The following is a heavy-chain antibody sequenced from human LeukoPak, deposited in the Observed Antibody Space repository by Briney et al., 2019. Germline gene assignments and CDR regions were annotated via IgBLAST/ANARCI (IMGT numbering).Heavy chain of an antibody. CDR2: IGDSGTST. V-gene: IGHV3-23*01. CDR3: ARRRMSGSSSWDAFGI. J-gene: IGHJ3*02. CDR1: GFTFSSYA. D-gene: IGHD1-26*01. Sequence: PGGSLRLSCAASGFTFSSYAMNWVRQAPGKGLEWVSVIGDSGTSTYYADSVKGRFTISRDNSKNMLYLQMNSLRAEDAAVYFCARRRMSGSSSWDAFGIWGQGTVVTVSS.